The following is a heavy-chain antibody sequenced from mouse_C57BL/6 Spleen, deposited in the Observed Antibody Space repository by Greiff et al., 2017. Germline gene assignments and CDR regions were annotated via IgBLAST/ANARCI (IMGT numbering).Heavy chain of an antibody. CDR2: IYPRDGST. CDR1: GYTFTDYT. Sequence: VKLMESDAELVKPGASVKISCKVSGYTFTDYTMHWMKQRPEQGLEWIGYIYPRDGSTKYNEKFKGKATLTADKSSSAAYMQLNSLTSEDSAVYFCARPGSSEGCAYWGKETLVTVSA. D-gene: IGHD1-1*01. J-gene: IGHJ3*01. V-gene: IGHV1-78*01. CDR3: ARPGSSEGCAY.